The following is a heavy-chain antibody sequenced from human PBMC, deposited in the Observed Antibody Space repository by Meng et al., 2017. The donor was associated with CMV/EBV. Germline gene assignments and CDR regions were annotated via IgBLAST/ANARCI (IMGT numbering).Heavy chain of an antibody. V-gene: IGHV1-8*01. CDR3: ARRKSAYYYYGMDV. J-gene: IGHJ6*02. Sequence: ASVKVSCKASGYTFTSYDINWVRQATGQGLEWMGWMNPNSGNTGYAQKFQGRVTMTRNNSISTAYMELSSLRSDDTAVYYCARRKSAYYYYGMDVWGQGTTVTVSS. CDR1: GYTFTSYD. CDR2: MNPNSGNT.